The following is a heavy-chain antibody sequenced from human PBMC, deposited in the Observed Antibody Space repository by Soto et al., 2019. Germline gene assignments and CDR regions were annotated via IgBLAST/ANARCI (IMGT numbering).Heavy chain of an antibody. Sequence: EVKLLESGGGLVQPGGSLRLSCAASGFAFSTYSMNWVRQAPGKGLEWVSAINGGGGSTYYADSVKGRFTISRDNSKNTLYLQMNSLRAEDTAVYYCAPGCRDSLGSFQYWGQGTLITVSS. V-gene: IGHV3-23*01. J-gene: IGHJ1*01. D-gene: IGHD2-15*01. CDR2: INGGGGST. CDR3: APGCRDSLGSFQY. CDR1: GFAFSTYS.